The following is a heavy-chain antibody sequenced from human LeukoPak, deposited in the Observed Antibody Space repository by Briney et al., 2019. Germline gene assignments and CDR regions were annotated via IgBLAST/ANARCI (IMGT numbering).Heavy chain of an antibody. CDR1: GGSFSGYY. CDR3: ARGMSAAYDYNWFDS. D-gene: IGHD5-12*01. Sequence: TSETLSLTCAVYGGSFSGYYWSWIRQPAGRGLEWIGRIHASGSTRYNPSLKSRVTMSVDTSKNQFSLKLTSVTAADTALYFCARGMSAAYDYNWFDSWGQGTLVTVSS. V-gene: IGHV4-59*10. CDR2: IHASGST. J-gene: IGHJ5*01.